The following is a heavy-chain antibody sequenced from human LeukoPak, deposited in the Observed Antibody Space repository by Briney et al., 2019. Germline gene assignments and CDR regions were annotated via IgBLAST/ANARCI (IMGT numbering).Heavy chain of an antibody. CDR3: SKDIHSSGWFPNFDY. J-gene: IGHJ4*02. Sequence: GGSLRLSCAASGFTFDDYAMHWVRQAPGKGLEWVSGISWNSGSIGYADSVKGRFTISRDNAKNSLYLQMNSLRAEDMALYYCSKDIHSSGWFPNFDYWGQGTLVTVSS. CDR1: GFTFDDYA. V-gene: IGHV3-9*03. CDR2: ISWNSGSI. D-gene: IGHD6-19*01.